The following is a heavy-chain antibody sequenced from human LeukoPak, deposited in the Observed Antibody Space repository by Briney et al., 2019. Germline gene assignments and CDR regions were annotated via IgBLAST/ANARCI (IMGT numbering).Heavy chain of an antibody. Sequence: PGGSLRLSCAASGFTVSSNYMSWVRQAPGKGLEWVSVIYSGGSTYYADSVKGRFTISRDNSKNTLYLQMNSLKTEDTAVYYCTTDPNYYDSSGYFLGAFDIWGQGTMVTVSS. CDR2: IYSGGST. J-gene: IGHJ3*02. CDR1: GFTVSSNY. CDR3: TTDPNYYDSSGYFLGAFDI. D-gene: IGHD3-22*01. V-gene: IGHV3-66*01.